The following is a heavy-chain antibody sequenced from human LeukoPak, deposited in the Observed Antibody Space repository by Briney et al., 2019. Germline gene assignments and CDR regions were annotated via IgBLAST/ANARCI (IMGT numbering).Heavy chain of an antibody. Sequence: ASVKVSCKASGGTFSRNDISWVRQAPGQGLEWMGGIMPLFGTAKNAQKFQGRVTITADKSTSTAYMELSSLRSEDTAVYYCASGRTDIVVVPATLRNYYFDYWGQGTLVTVSS. CDR2: IMPLFGTA. V-gene: IGHV1-69*06. CDR1: GGTFSRND. D-gene: IGHD2-2*01. CDR3: ASGRTDIVVVPATLRNYYFDY. J-gene: IGHJ4*02.